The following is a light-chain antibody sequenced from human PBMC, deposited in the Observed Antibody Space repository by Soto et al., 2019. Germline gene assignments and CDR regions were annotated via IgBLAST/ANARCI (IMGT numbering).Light chain of an antibody. J-gene: IGKJ5*01. CDR3: QQYGTSEII. CDR1: QSVSNTY. V-gene: IGKV3-20*01. CDR2: DTS. Sequence: IVLTDAPGTLSLSPGERATLSCMASQSVSNTYVAWYQQKPGQAPRLLIYDTSSRVTGIPDRFSGSGSGTDFTLTISRLEPEDFAVFYCQQYGTSEIIFGQGTRLEIK.